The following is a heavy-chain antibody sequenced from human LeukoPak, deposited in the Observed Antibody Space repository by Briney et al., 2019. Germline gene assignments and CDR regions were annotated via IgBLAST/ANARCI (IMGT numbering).Heavy chain of an antibody. Sequence: SETRSLTCTVSGGSISSYYWSWIRQPPGKGLEWIGYIYYSGSTNYNPSLKSRVTISVDTSKNQFSLKLSSVTAADTAVYYCAREGSSSSWDYWGQGTLVTVSS. CDR2: IYYSGST. CDR3: AREGSSSSWDY. J-gene: IGHJ4*02. CDR1: GGSISSYY. D-gene: IGHD6-13*01. V-gene: IGHV4-59*01.